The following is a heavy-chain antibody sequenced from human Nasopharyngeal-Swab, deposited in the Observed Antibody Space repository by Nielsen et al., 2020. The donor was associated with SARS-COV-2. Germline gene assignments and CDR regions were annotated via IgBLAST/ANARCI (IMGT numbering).Heavy chain of an antibody. J-gene: IGHJ4*02. Sequence: GESLKISCAASGFTFSSYGMHWVRQAPGKGLEWVAVISYDGSNKYYADSVKGRFTISRDNSKNTLYLQMNSLRAEDTAVYYCANDGVRAYYDILTGYYYGAGAEYYFDYWGQGTLVTVSS. CDR1: GFTFSSYG. CDR3: ANDGVRAYYDILTGYYYGAGAEYYFDY. V-gene: IGHV3-30*18. CDR2: ISYDGSNK. D-gene: IGHD3-9*01.